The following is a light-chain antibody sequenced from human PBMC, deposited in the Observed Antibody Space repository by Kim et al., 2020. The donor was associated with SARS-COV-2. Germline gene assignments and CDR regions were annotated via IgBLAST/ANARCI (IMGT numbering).Light chain of an antibody. J-gene: IGLJ3*02. V-gene: IGLV10-54*01. CDR2: KNN. CDR1: NNNVGNHR. Sequence: TPTPTMTGNNNNVGNHRAAWLQQHRSHPPKHLSYKNNNRTSGNSERLSASRSRSTASLTLTGLLPKDEADYYCSAWDSSHSAWGFGRCTQLTVL. CDR3: SAWDSSHSAWG.